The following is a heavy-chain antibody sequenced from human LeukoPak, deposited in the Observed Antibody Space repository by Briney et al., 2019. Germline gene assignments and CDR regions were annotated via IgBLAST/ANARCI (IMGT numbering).Heavy chain of an antibody. Sequence: GRSLRLSCAASGFTFSSYTIHWVRQAPGKGLDWVAVISYDGIKKYYADSVKGRFTISRDNSKNTLYLQMNSLRAEDTAVYYCVEGGAARFDYWGQGTLVAVSS. CDR3: VEGGAARFDY. J-gene: IGHJ4*02. V-gene: IGHV3-30*18. D-gene: IGHD5-18*01. CDR1: GFTFSSYT. CDR2: ISYDGIKK.